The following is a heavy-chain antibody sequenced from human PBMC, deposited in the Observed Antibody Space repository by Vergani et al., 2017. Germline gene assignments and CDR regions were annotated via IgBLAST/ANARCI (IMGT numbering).Heavy chain of an antibody. V-gene: IGHV1-69*01. Sequence: QVQLVQSGAEVKKPGSSVKVSCKASGGTFGTYGFNWVRQAPGQGLEWVGGIFPIYGIANYGRKFQGRDTITADEATSTLYMELGGLRSADTAVYYCASAGEGYCSSTTCFFYYMDVWGKGTTVTVSS. J-gene: IGHJ6*03. CDR3: ASAGEGYCSSTTCFFYYMDV. CDR2: IFPIYGIA. CDR1: GGTFGTYG. D-gene: IGHD2-2*01.